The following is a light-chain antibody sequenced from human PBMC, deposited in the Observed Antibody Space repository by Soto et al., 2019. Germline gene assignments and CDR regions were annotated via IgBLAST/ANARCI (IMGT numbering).Light chain of an antibody. J-gene: IGKJ4*01. CDR3: HQRSNWPLT. Sequence: VLTQSPATLSLSPGERATLSCRASQSVTKYLAWYQQKPGQALRLVTYDVSKRATGIPARFSGSGSGTDFTLTISSLEPEDFAVYYCHQRSNWPLTFGGGTKLEIK. CDR2: DVS. V-gene: IGKV3-11*01. CDR1: QSVTKY.